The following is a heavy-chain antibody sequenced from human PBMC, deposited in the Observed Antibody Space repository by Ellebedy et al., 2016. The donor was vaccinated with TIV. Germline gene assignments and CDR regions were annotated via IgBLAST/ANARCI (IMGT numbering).Heavy chain of an antibody. V-gene: IGHV5-51*01. D-gene: IGHD6-13*01. CDR2: IYPGDSDT. CDR1: GYSFTKYW. J-gene: IGHJ4*02. Sequence: GESLKISCRATGYSFTKYWIGWVRQLPGKGPEWMGIIYPGDSDTRYSPSFQGQVTISAVKSISTAYLQWSGLMASDTAMYYCAIPAAGTSSDFDYWGQGTLVTVSS. CDR3: AIPAAGTSSDFDY.